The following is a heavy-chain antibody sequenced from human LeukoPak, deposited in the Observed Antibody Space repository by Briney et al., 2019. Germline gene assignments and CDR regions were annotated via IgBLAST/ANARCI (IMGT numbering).Heavy chain of an antibody. V-gene: IGHV4-34*01. Sequence: SETLSLTCAVYGASFSGYYWSWIRQPPGKGLEWIGEINHSGSTNYNPSLKSRVTISVDTSKNQFSLKLSSVTAADTAVYYCARDFGGYYYFDYWGQGTLVTVSS. CDR3: ARDFGGYYYFDY. CDR1: GASFSGYY. D-gene: IGHD4-23*01. CDR2: INHSGST. J-gene: IGHJ4*02.